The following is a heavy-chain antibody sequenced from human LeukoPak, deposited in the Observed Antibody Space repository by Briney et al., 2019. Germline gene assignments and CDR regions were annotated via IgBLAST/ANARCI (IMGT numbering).Heavy chain of an antibody. V-gene: IGHV4-34*01. CDR3: ARERKRIVVVPAAIPNYYYYYGMDA. CDR1: GGSFSGDY. CDR2: INHSVST. J-gene: IGHJ6*02. D-gene: IGHD2-2*01. Sequence: PSEALSLTCAVSGGSFSGDYWSWIRQPPGKGLEWIGEINHSVSTNYNPSLKSRVTISVDTSKNQFSLKLSSVTAADTAVYYCARERKRIVVVPAAIPNYYYYYGMDAWGQGTTVTVSS.